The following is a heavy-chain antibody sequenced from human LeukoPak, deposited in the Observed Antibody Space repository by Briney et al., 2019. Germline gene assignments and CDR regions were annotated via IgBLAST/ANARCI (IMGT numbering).Heavy chain of an antibody. CDR3: ARTLGYSSGG. CDR2: ISTDGTTT. V-gene: IGHV3-74*01. D-gene: IGHD2-15*01. Sequence: GGSLRLSCAASGFPFRSHWMHWVRQVPGKGLVWVSHISTDGTTTNYADSVKGRFTISRDNAKDTLYLQLNSLRAEDTAIYYCARTLGYSSGGWGQGTLVTVSS. CDR1: GFPFRSHW. J-gene: IGHJ4*02.